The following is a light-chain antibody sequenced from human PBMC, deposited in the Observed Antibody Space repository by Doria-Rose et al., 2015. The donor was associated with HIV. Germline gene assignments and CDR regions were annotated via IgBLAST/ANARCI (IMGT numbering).Light chain of an antibody. CDR1: QSISNW. Sequence: DIQMTQSPSTLSESVGDRVTITCRASQSISNWLAWYQQKPGQAPKLLIYKASTSQSGVPSRFRGSGSGTEFTLTINSLQPDDFATYYCQHFDKYFSWTFGHGTKVDIK. CDR2: KAS. J-gene: IGKJ1*01. V-gene: IGKV1-5*03. CDR3: QHFDKYFSWT.